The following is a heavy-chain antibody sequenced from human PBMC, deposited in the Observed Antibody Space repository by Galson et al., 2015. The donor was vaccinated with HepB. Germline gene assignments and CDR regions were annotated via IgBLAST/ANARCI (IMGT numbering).Heavy chain of an antibody. J-gene: IGHJ4*02. Sequence: SLRLSCAASGFTFSSYEMNWVRQAPGKGLEWVSYISSSGSTIYYADSVKGRSTISRDNAKNSLYLQMNSLRAEDTAVYYCAKPSELWFGSTLGYWGQGTLVTVSS. CDR1: GFTFSSYE. V-gene: IGHV3-48*03. CDR2: ISSSGSTI. CDR3: AKPSELWFGSTLGY. D-gene: IGHD3-10*01.